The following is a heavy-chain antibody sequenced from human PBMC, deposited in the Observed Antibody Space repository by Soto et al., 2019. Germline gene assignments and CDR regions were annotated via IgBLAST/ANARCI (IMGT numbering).Heavy chain of an antibody. Sequence: EVQLVESGGGLVQPGGSLRLSCAASGFSFSSYWMHWVRQTPGKGLVWVSRIKTDGSTTNYADSVKGRFTVSRDNAENTLYLQMASLRTEDTAVYYCARVGQGAWYFDLWGLGTLVTVSS. D-gene: IGHD1-26*01. CDR3: ARVGQGAWYFDL. CDR1: GFSFSSYW. J-gene: IGHJ2*01. CDR2: IKTDGSTT. V-gene: IGHV3-74*01.